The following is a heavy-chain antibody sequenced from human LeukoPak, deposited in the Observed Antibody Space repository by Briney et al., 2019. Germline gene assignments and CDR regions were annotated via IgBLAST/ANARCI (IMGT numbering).Heavy chain of an antibody. V-gene: IGHV4-59*01. CDR1: GGSNSGYQ. CDR2: IYDSGTT. J-gene: IGHJ4*02. Sequence: PSETLSLTCTVSGGSNSGYQWNWIRQPPGKGLEWIGNIYDSGTTNYNPSLTSRVTISVDTSKNQVSLKVNSVAAADTAVYYCARGVYRSWGSVANSWGQGTLVTVSS. D-gene: IGHD3-16*01. CDR3: ARGVYRSWGSVANS.